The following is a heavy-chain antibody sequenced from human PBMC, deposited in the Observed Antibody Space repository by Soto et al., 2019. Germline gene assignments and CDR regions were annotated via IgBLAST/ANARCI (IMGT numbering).Heavy chain of an antibody. J-gene: IGHJ4*02. V-gene: IGHV1-46*02. CDR1: GYTFNTYN. CDR2: INPSIGST. D-gene: IGHD1-26*01. CDR3: ARLYSGSRLDY. Sequence: ASVKVSCTASGYTFNTYNMYWVRQAPGQGLEWMGVINPSIGSTNYAQKFQGRVIMTRDTSTSTVYMELSTLRSDDTAVYYCARLYSGSRLDYWGQGTLVTVS.